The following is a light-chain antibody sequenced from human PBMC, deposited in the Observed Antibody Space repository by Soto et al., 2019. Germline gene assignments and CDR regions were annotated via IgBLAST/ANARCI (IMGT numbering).Light chain of an antibody. CDR1: SSNIGAGYD. V-gene: IGLV1-40*01. Sequence: QSVLTQPPSVSGAPGQRVTISCTGSSSNIGAGYDVQWYQQLPGTAPKLLIFGNNNRPTGVPDRFSGSKSGTSASLAITGLQAEDEADYYCQSYDSSLSGYVFGTGTKV. CDR3: QSYDSSLSGYV. CDR2: GNN. J-gene: IGLJ1*01.